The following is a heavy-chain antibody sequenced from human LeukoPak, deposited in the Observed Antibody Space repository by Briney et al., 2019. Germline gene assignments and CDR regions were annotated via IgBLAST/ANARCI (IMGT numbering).Heavy chain of an antibody. CDR2: IYHNGST. D-gene: IGHD6-19*01. Sequence: PSETLSLTCAVSGGSISNNNWWSWVRQPPGKGLEWIGEIYHNGSTNYNPSLKSRVTISVDKSKNQFSLKLSSVTAADTAVYYCARVPYSSGWYYYYYMDVWGKGTTVTVSS. CDR1: GGSISNNNW. J-gene: IGHJ6*03. V-gene: IGHV4-4*02. CDR3: ARVPYSSGWYYYYYMDV.